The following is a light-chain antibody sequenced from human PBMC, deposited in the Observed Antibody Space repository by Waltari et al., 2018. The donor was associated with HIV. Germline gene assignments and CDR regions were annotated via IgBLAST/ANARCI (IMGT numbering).Light chain of an antibody. CDR3: QQYNRYST. Sequence: DIQMTQSPSTLSASVGDSVNIPCRASQSISSWLAWYQQKPGKAPKLLIYKASTLESGVPSRFSGSGSGTEFTLTISSLQPDDFATYYCQQYNRYSTFGQGTKVEIK. J-gene: IGKJ1*01. CDR1: QSISSW. CDR2: KAS. V-gene: IGKV1-5*03.